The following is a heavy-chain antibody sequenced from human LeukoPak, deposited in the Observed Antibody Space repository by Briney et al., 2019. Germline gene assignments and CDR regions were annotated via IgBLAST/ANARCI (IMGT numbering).Heavy chain of an antibody. CDR2: IKQDGSEK. CDR3: ARGLNTYYYDSSGYWY. D-gene: IGHD3-22*01. V-gene: IGHV3-7*01. Sequence: GGSLRLSCAASGFTFSGYWMSWVRQALGKGLEWVANIKQDGSEKYYVDSVKGRFTISRDNARNSLYLQMNSLRAEDTAVYYCARGLNTYYYDSSGYWYWGQGTLVTVSS. J-gene: IGHJ4*02. CDR1: GFTFSGYW.